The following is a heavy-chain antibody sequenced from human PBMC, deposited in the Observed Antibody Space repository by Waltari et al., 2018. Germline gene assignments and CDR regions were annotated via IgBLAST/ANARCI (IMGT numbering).Heavy chain of an antibody. D-gene: IGHD1-1*01. Sequence: QVHLQQSGPGLLNPSQTLSLTCAIPGDSVSSNTAAFTWVRQSPSGGLEWLGRTFDRSKWYTTYADSVKGRITINADTSKNQFSLLMKSVTPGDTAVYYCARYTDATAALDFWGQGTLITVSS. V-gene: IGHV6-1*01. J-gene: IGHJ4*02. CDR3: ARYTDATAALDF. CDR1: GDSVSSNTAA. CDR2: TFDRSKWYT.